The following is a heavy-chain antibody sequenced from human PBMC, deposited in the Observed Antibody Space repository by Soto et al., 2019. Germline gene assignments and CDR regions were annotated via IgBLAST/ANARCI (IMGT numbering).Heavy chain of an antibody. CDR2: IIPIFGTA. CDR3: AVRQGGEWLAPFDY. CDR1: GGTFGGYA. D-gene: IGHD3-3*01. J-gene: IGHJ4*02. Sequence: GASVKVSCKASGGTFGGYAISWVRQAPGQGLEWMGGIIPIFGTANYAQKFQGRVTITADESTSIAYMELSSLRSEDTAVYYCAVRQGGEWLAPFDYWGQGTLVTVSS. V-gene: IGHV1-69*13.